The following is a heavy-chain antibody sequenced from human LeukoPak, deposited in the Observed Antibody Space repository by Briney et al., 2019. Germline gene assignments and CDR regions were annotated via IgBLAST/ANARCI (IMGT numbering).Heavy chain of an antibody. D-gene: IGHD3-22*01. V-gene: IGHV2-5*02. J-gene: IGHJ4*02. Sequence: CGRTLVNPTQTLTLTCTFSGLSLKNRGMGVDFIRQPPGRALEWLALIYWDDDRRYSPSLKSRLTITKDTSRNQVVLTMTNMDPVDTATYFCAHRKNYYDSSVFDNWGQGTLVTVSS. CDR3: AHRKNYYDSSVFDN. CDR2: IYWDDDR. CDR1: GLSLKNRGMG.